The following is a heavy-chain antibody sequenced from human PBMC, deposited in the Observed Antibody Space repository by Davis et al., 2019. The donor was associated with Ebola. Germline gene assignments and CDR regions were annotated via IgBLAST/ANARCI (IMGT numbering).Heavy chain of an antibody. D-gene: IGHD6-13*01. CDR2: INAGNGDT. CDR3: ARHIAAAGKFDY. V-gene: IGHV1-3*01. CDR1: GYTFTNYA. J-gene: IGHJ4*02. Sequence: ASVKVSCKTSGYTFTNYAIHWVRQAPGQRLEWMGWINAGNGDTKYSQKFQGRVTMTRNTSISTAYMELSSLRSEDTAVYYCARHIAAAGKFDYWGQGTLVTVSS.